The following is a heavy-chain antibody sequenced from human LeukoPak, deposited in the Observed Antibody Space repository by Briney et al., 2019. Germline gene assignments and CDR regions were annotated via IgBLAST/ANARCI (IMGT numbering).Heavy chain of an antibody. D-gene: IGHD3-16*01. CDR3: ARVRYRLAETYIDY. V-gene: IGHV1-46*01. CDR2: INPSVGNT. CDR1: GYTFTTYY. Sequence: GASVKVSCKASGYTFTTYYINWVRQAPGQGLEWMGIINPSVGNTIYAQQFQGRVTMTRDTSISTAYMELSRLRSDDTAVYYCARVRYRLAETYIDYWGQGTLVTVSS. J-gene: IGHJ4*02.